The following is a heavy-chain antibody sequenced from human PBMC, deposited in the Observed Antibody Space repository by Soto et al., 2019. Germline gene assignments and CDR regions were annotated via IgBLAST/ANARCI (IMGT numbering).Heavy chain of an antibody. CDR2: ISSLSGPS. Sequence: VGSLRLSCAASGFTFSGYSMNWVRQAPGKGLEWVSYISSLSGPSYYAESVEGRFIISRDNAKSSLYLQMNSLRDEDTAVYFCAREDILGARSFDYWGQGTLV. J-gene: IGHJ4*02. CDR3: AREDILGARSFDY. CDR1: GFTFSGYS. D-gene: IGHD1-26*01. V-gene: IGHV3-48*02.